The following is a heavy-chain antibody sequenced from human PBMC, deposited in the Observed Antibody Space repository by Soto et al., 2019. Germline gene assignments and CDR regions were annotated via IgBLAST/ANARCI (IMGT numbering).Heavy chain of an antibody. J-gene: IGHJ4*02. D-gene: IGHD2-15*01. CDR3: AKDGYCSGGSCYFGKFDY. Sequence: GGSLRLSCAASGFTFSSYAMSWVRQAPGKGLEWVSAISGSGGSTYYADSVKGRFTITRDNSKNTVYLQMNSLRAEDTAVYYCAKDGYCSGGSCYFGKFDYWGQGTLVTVSS. V-gene: IGHV3-23*01. CDR1: GFTFSSYA. CDR2: ISGSGGST.